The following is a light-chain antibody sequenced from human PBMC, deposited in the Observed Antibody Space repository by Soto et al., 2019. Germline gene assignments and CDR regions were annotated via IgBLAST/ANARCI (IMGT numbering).Light chain of an antibody. V-gene: IGLV2-14*01. CDR3: SSYTSTSTYVL. J-gene: IGLJ2*01. Sequence: QAASVSGSPGQSITISCTGTSSDVGGYNYVSWYQQHPGKAPKVLISDVSDRPSGVSTRFSGSKSGNTASLTISGLQAEDEADYYCSSYTSTSTYVLFGGGTKLTVL. CDR1: SSDVGGYNY. CDR2: DVS.